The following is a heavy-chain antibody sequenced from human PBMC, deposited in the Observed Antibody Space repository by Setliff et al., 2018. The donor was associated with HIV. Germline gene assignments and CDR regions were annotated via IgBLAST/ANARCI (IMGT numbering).Heavy chain of an antibody. V-gene: IGHV1-18*01. CDR3: ARDRNIILRGGSYYYMDV. Sequence: ASVKVSCKASGYTFTSYGISWVRQAPGQGLEWMGWISAYNGNTNYAQKLQGRVTMTTDTSTSTAYLDLRSLRSDDTAVYYCARDRNIILRGGSYYYMDVWGTGTTVTVSS. D-gene: IGHD1-26*01. J-gene: IGHJ6*03. CDR2: ISAYNGNT. CDR1: GYTFTSYG.